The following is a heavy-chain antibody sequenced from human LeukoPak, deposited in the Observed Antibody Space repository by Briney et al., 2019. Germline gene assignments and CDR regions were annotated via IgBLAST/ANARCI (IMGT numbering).Heavy chain of an antibody. CDR2: INHSGST. J-gene: IGHJ6*03. Sequence: SGTLSLTCTVSGGSISSSSYYWSWIRQPPGKGLEWIGEINHSGSTNYNPSLKSRVTISVDTSKNQFSLKLSSVTAADAAVYYCARKRYYDFWSGHLSYYMDVWGKGTTVTVSS. CDR3: ARKRYYDFWSGHLSYYMDV. CDR1: GGSISSSSYY. D-gene: IGHD3-3*01. V-gene: IGHV4-39*07.